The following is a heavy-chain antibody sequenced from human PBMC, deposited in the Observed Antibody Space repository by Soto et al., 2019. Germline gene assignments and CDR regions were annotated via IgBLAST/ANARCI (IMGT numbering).Heavy chain of an antibody. V-gene: IGHV4-61*01. CDR1: DGSVNTGNYY. CDR3: AREEKPLVRYGGDFDY. J-gene: IGHJ4*02. CDR2: IYYIGTT. Sequence: QVQLQESGPGLVKPSETLSLTCSVSDGSVNTGNYYWSWIRQPPGKGLEWIGHIYYIGTTNYNPSLKCRVTISVGASKNQFSLKVTSVTAADTAVDLCAREEKPLVRYGGDFDYWGQGILVTVSS. D-gene: IGHD3-10*01.